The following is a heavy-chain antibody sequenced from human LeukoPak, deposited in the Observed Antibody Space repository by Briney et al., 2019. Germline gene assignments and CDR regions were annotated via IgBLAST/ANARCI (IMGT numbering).Heavy chain of an antibody. V-gene: IGHV4-59*01. CDR1: GVAIRSYY. D-gene: IGHD5-24*01. CDR2: IDSRGST. J-gene: IGHJ3*02. CDR3: ARERWGTKGTFDI. Sequence: SSETLSLTCTVSGVAIRSYYWNYIRQSAGRGLEWIGDIDSRGSTTYNPSLKNRVTISVDTTKNQFSLRLDSMTTADTAVYYCARERWGTKGTFDIWGRGTMVIVSS.